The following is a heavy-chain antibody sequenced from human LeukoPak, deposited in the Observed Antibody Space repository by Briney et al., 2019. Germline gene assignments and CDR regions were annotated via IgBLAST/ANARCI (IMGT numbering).Heavy chain of an antibody. D-gene: IGHD7-27*01. Sequence: GGSLRLSCAVSGFTFNTYGIHWVRQTPGKGLEWVALISYDGSNKYYADSVKSRFTISRDNAKNSLYLQMNSLTVEDTAVYYCARGWGNIRTTGSSFDNWGQGTLVTVSS. CDR1: GFTFNTYG. J-gene: IGHJ4*02. CDR2: ISYDGSNK. V-gene: IGHV3-30*03. CDR3: ARGWGNIRTTGSSFDN.